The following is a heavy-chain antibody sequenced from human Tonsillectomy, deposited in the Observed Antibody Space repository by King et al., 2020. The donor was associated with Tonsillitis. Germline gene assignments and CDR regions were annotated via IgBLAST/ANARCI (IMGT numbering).Heavy chain of an antibody. J-gene: IGHJ2*01. CDR1: GGSISSSNW. CDR2: IYHSGSP. V-gene: IGHV4-4*02. CDR3: ARDVDIVVVVAATGGYFDL. D-gene: IGHD2-15*01. Sequence: QLQESGPGLVKPSGTLSLTCAVSGGSISSSNWWSWVRQPPGKGLEWIGEIYHSGSPNYNPSLKSPVTLSVDKSKNQVSLKLSSVTAAGTAVYYCARDVDIVVVVAATGGYFDLWGRGTLVTVSS.